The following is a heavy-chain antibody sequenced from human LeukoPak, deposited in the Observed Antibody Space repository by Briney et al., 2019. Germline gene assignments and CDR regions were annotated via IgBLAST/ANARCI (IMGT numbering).Heavy chain of an antibody. CDR1: GLTFSSYA. J-gene: IGHJ4*02. CDR2: ISYDGSNK. Sequence: PGRSLRLSCAASGLTFSSYAMHWVRQAPGKGLEWVAVISYDGSNKYYADSVKGRFTISRDNSKNTLYLQMNSLRAEDTAVYYCARAPEWEHQGTLDYWGQGTLVTVSS. D-gene: IGHD1-26*01. V-gene: IGHV3-30*01. CDR3: ARAPEWEHQGTLDY.